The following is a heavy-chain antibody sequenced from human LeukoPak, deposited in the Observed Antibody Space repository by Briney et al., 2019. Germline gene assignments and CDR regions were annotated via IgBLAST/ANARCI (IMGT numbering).Heavy chain of an antibody. D-gene: IGHD3-3*01. Sequence: VASVKVSCKTSGYTFTDYYMHWVRQAPGQVLEWMGWINPNSGGTNYAQRFQGRVTMTTDTSTSTAYMELRSLRSDDTAVYYCARSLNPSGVLEGWGQGTLVTVSS. CDR3: ARSLNPSGVLEG. CDR1: GYTFTDYY. V-gene: IGHV1-2*02. J-gene: IGHJ4*02. CDR2: INPNSGGT.